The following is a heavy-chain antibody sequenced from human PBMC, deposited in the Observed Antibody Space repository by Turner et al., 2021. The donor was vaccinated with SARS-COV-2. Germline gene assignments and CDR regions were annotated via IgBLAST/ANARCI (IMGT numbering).Heavy chain of an antibody. D-gene: IGHD3-22*01. CDR2: IIPIFGTA. V-gene: IGHV1-69*01. CDR3: ARARGVDYYDSSGQRFDP. J-gene: IGHJ5*02. Sequence: QVQLVQSGAEVKKLGSSVKVSCKASVGTFSSYAISWVRQAPGQGLEWMGGIIPIFGTANYAQKFQGRVTITADESTSTAYMELSSLRSEDTAVYYCARARGVDYYDSSGQRFDPWGQGTLVTVSS. CDR1: VGTFSSYA.